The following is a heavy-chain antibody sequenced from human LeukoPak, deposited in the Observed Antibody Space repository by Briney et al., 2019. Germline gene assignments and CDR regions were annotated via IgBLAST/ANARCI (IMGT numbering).Heavy chain of an antibody. D-gene: IGHD5-24*01. CDR2: IYYSGST. Sequence: SETLSLTCAVSGGSISSSSYYWGWIRQPPGKGLEWNGSIYYSGSTYYNPSLKSRVTISVDTSKNQFSLKLISVTVADTAVYYCVRGKDGYNNYWGQGTLVTVSS. J-gene: IGHJ4*02. CDR1: GGSISSSSYY. CDR3: VRGKDGYNNY. V-gene: IGHV4-39*01.